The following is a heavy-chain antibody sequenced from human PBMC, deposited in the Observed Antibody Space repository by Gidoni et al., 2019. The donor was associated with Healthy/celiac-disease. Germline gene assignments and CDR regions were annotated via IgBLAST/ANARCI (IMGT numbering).Heavy chain of an antibody. CDR3: ARDPYYDSGSYLVGYGMDV. CDR2: ISSSSSYI. Sequence: EVQLVESGGGLVKPGGSLRLSCAASGFTFSSYSMNWVRQAPGKGLDWVSSISSSSSYIYYADSVKGRFTISRDNAKNSLYLQMNSLRAEDTAVYYCARDPYYDSGSYLVGYGMDVWGQGTTVTVSS. J-gene: IGHJ6*02. D-gene: IGHD3-10*01. V-gene: IGHV3-21*01. CDR1: GFTFSSYS.